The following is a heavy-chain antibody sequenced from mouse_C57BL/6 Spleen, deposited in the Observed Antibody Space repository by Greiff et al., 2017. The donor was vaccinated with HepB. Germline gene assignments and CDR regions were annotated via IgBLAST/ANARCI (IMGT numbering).Heavy chain of an antibody. CDR1: GYTFTSYW. V-gene: IGHV1-7*01. Sequence: QVQLKESGAELAKPGASVKLSCKASGYTFTSYWMHWVKQRPGQGLEWIGYINPSSGYTKYNQKFKDKATLTADKSSSTAYMQLSSLTYEDSAVYYCAREYYGSSYEWYFDVWGTGTTVTVSS. CDR2: INPSSGYT. J-gene: IGHJ1*03. CDR3: AREYYGSSYEWYFDV. D-gene: IGHD1-1*01.